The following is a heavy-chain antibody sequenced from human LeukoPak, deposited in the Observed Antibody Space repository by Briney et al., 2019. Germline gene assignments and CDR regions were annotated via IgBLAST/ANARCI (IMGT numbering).Heavy chain of an antibody. J-gene: IGHJ5*02. CDR2: ISWNSGSI. CDR1: GFTFDDYA. CDR3: AKGEEFDP. Sequence: ETGGSLRLSCAASGFTFDDYAMHWVRQAPGKGLEWVSGISWNSGSIGYADSVKGRFTISRDNAKNSLYLQMNSLRAEDTALYYCAKGEEFDPWGQGTLVTVSS. V-gene: IGHV3-9*01.